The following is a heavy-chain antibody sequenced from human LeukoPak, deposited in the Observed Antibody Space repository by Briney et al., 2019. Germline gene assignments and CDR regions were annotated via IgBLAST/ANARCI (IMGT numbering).Heavy chain of an antibody. CDR1: GFAFSRYS. CDR3: AREIVSSTCFDY. D-gene: IGHD2-2*01. CDR2: ISSSSGYI. V-gene: IGHV3-21*01. J-gene: IGHJ4*02. Sequence: GGSLRLSCAASGFAFSRYSMNWVRQAPGKGLEWVSSISSSSGYIYYADSVKGQFTISRDNAKNSLYLQMNSLRAEDTAVYYCAREIVSSTCFDYWGQGALVTVSS.